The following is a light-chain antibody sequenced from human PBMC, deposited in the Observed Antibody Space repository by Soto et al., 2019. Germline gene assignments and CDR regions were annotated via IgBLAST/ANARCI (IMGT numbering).Light chain of an antibody. CDR2: DTA. CDR3: LHRDDLLFT. V-gene: IGKV3-11*01. CDR1: QSVRSY. Sequence: EIVLTQSPETLSLSPGEIATLSCRASQSVRSYLAWYQQRPGQAPRLLIYDTANRSPGVPPRFRGSGSGTAFTLTINGLEPEDSAIYYCLHRDDLLFTFGPGTRVEIK. J-gene: IGKJ3*01.